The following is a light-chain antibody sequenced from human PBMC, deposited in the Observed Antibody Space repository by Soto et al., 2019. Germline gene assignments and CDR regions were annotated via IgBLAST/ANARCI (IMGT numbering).Light chain of an antibody. CDR3: SSYTSSRNYV. J-gene: IGLJ1*01. Sequence: QSVLTQPASVSGSPGQSITISCTGTSSDVGGYNYVSWYQQHPGKAPKLMIYDVSNRPSGVSNRFSGSKSGNTASLTISGLQAEDEADYYCSSYTSSRNYVFGTGTKLTVL. CDR1: SSDVGGYNY. CDR2: DVS. V-gene: IGLV2-14*01.